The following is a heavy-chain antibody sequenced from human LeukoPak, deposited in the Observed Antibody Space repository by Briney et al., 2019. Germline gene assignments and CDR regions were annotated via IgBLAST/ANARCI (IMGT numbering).Heavy chain of an antibody. J-gene: IGHJ4*02. Sequence: GESLKISCKGSGYSFNTYWVAWVRQMPGKGLEWMGIIYPGDSDTRYSPSFQGQVTISADKSISTAYLQWSSLKASDTAMYYCAKGSSSSPFDYWGQGTLVTVSS. CDR1: GYSFNTYW. D-gene: IGHD6-6*01. V-gene: IGHV5-51*01. CDR2: IYPGDSDT. CDR3: AKGSSSSPFDY.